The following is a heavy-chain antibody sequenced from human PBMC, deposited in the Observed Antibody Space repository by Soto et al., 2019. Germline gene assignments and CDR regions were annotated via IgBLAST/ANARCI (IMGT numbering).Heavy chain of an antibody. V-gene: IGHV3-23*01. CDR2: ISGSGGST. J-gene: IGHJ4*02. Sequence: GGSLRLSCAASGFMFANYAMSWVRQAPGKGLEWVSAISGSGGSTCYADSVKGRFTISRDNSHNTLYLQVHSLTAEDTVVYYCAKDRRAGGNSAFYFDFWGQGAQVTVSS. CDR1: GFMFANYA. D-gene: IGHD3-16*01. CDR3: AKDRRAGGNSAFYFDF.